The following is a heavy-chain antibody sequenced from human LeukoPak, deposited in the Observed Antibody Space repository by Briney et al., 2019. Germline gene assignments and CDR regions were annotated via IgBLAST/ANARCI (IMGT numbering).Heavy chain of an antibody. J-gene: IGHJ6*02. CDR2: INPSGGST. Sequence: ASAKVSCKASGYTFTSYYMHWVRQAPGQGLEWMGIINPSGGSTSYAQKFQGRVTMTRDTSTSTVYVELSSLRSEDTAVYYCARAIAALYGMDVWGQGTTVTVSS. D-gene: IGHD6-13*01. CDR3: ARAIAALYGMDV. CDR1: GYTFTSYY. V-gene: IGHV1-46*01.